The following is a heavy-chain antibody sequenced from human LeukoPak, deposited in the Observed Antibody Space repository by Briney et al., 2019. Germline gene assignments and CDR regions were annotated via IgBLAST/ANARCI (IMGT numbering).Heavy chain of an antibody. D-gene: IGHD1-26*01. V-gene: IGHV3-66*01. Sequence: GGSLRLSCAASGFTVSSNYMSWVRQAPGKGLEWVSVIYSGGSTYYADSVKGRFTISRDNSKNTLYLQMNSLRAEDTAVYYCAREWGVEYSGSDLGYWGQGTLVTVSS. CDR2: IYSGGST. CDR3: AREWGVEYSGSDLGY. CDR1: GFTVSSNY. J-gene: IGHJ4*02.